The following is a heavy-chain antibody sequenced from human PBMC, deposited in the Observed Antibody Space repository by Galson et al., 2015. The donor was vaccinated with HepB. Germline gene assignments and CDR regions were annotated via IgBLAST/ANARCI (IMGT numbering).Heavy chain of an antibody. CDR1: GFTFGDYA. Sequence: SLRLSCAASGFTFGDYAMSWFRQAPGKGLEWVGFIRSKAYGGTTEYAASVKGRFTISRDDSKSIAYLQMNSLKTEDTAVYYCTRDGPYSSGWYAAFDIWGQGTMVTVSS. CDR2: IRSKAYGGTT. CDR3: TRDGPYSSGWYAAFDI. V-gene: IGHV3-49*03. D-gene: IGHD6-19*01. J-gene: IGHJ3*02.